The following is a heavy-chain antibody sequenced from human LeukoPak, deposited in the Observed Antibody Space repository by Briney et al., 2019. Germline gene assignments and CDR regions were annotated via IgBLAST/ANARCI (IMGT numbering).Heavy chain of an antibody. D-gene: IGHD4/OR15-4a*01. V-gene: IGHV3-9*01. J-gene: IGHJ4*02. CDR3: ARRAGAYSHPYDY. Sequence: GGSLRLSCAASGFTFDDYAMHWVRQAPGKGLEWVSGISWNSGSIGYADSVKGRFTISRDNSKDTLYLQMNSLRAEDTAVYYCARRAGAYSHPYDYWGQGTLVTVSS. CDR2: ISWNSGSI. CDR1: GFTFDDYA.